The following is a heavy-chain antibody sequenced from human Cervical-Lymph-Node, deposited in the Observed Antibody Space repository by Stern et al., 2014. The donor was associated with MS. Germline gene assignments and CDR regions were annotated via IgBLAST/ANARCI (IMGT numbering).Heavy chain of an antibody. CDR2: ISWHTRNI. V-gene: IGHV3-9*01. D-gene: IGHD1-1*01. Sequence: MQLVQSGGGLVQPGRSLRLSCAASGFAFDEFSMYWVRQAPGKGLEWVSGISWHTRNIDYADSVKGRFTISRDNAKNSLFLEMNSLRPEDTALYYCVKDLGGTGDYWGQGTLVTVSS. CDR3: VKDLGGTGDY. CDR1: GFAFDEFS. J-gene: IGHJ4*02.